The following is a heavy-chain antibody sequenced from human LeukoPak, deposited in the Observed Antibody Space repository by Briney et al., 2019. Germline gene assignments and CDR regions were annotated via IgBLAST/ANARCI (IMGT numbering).Heavy chain of an antibody. CDR3: AEDSLAGYLRGYFDD. V-gene: IGHV3-30*18. J-gene: IGHJ4*02. CDR2: ISYEGTNK. D-gene: IGHD3-9*01. Sequence: VGSLRLSCAASGFTFSTYGMQWVRQAPGKGVEWVAVISYEGTNKYYTDSVKGRFTISRDNSKNTLYLQMNSLRPEDTAVFYCAEDSLAGYLRGYFDDWGQGTQVTVSS. CDR1: GFTFSTYG.